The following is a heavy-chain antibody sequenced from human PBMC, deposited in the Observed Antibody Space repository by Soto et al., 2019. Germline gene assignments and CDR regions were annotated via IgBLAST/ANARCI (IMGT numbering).Heavy chain of an antibody. D-gene: IGHD6-13*01. CDR2: IWYDGSNK. Sequence: QVQLVESGGGVVQPGRSLRLSCAASGFTFSSYGMHWVRQAPGKGLEWAAVIWYDGSNKYYADSVKGRFTISRDNSKNTLYLQMNSLRAEDTAVYYCARGYSSSWYYFDYWGQGTLVTVSS. CDR1: GFTFSSYG. CDR3: ARGYSSSWYYFDY. J-gene: IGHJ4*02. V-gene: IGHV3-33*01.